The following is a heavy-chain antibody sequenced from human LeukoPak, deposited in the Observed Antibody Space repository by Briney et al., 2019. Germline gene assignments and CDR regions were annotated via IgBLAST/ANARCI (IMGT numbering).Heavy chain of an antibody. Sequence: GGSLRLSCAASGFTFSSYWMHWVRQVPGKGLLWVARINPGGSSITYADSVKGRFTISRDNAKNTLYLQMDSLRAEDTGVYYCARSNQADDYWGQGTLVTVSS. CDR2: INPGGSSI. V-gene: IGHV3-74*01. D-gene: IGHD1-14*01. CDR1: GFTFSSYW. CDR3: ARSNQADDY. J-gene: IGHJ4*02.